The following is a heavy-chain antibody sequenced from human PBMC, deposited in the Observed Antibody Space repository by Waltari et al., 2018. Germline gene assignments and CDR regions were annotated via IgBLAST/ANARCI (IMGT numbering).Heavy chain of an antibody. CDR1: GYSLRDGYF. J-gene: IGHJ4*02. Sequence: QVQLQESGPGQLKPSEILSLTCSVPGYSLRDGYFWGWIRLPPGKGLEWIGSIKHKGNTYYNPSLKSRVTLSLDTSKNQFSLTLTSVTAADTALYYCARDLYGGNAAEYFDPWGQGTLLTVSS. D-gene: IGHD4-17*01. V-gene: IGHV4-38-2*02. CDR3: ARDLYGGNAAEYFDP. CDR2: IKHKGNT.